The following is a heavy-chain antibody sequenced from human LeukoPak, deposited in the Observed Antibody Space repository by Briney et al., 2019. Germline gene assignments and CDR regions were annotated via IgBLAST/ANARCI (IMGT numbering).Heavy chain of an antibody. J-gene: IGHJ4*02. D-gene: IGHD6-19*01. CDR1: GLSFSNYA. CDR3: ARARVAVAGTGGDYFDY. V-gene: IGHV3-23*01. CDR2: ITDSGRKT. Sequence: GGSLILSCAASGLSFSNYAMNWVRQASGKGLEWVSGITDSGRKTYYADSVKGRFSISRDNSKNTLYLQMNSLRAEDTAVYYCARARVAVAGTGGDYFDYWGQGTLVTVSS.